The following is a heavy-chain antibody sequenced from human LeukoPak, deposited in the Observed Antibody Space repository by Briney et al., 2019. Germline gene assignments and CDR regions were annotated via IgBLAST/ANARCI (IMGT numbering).Heavy chain of an antibody. CDR3: ARDRSLLWFGELFPEIFDY. CDR2: IKQDGSEK. J-gene: IGHJ4*02. Sequence: PGGSLSLSCAASGFTFSSNWMSWLRQAPGKGLEWVANIKQDGSEKYYVDSVKGRFTISRDNSKNSLYLQMNSLRATDTAVYYCARDRSLLWFGELFPEIFDYWGQGTLVTVSS. D-gene: IGHD3-10*01. CDR1: GFTFSSNW. V-gene: IGHV3-7*01.